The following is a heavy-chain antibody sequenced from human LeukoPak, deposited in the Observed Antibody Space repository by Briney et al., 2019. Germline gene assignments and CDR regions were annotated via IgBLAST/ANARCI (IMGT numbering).Heavy chain of an antibody. J-gene: IGHJ4*02. CDR3: ATSTFYCSSTSCYVKAFDY. D-gene: IGHD2-2*01. Sequence: ASVTDSCKVSGYTLTELSMHWVRQAPGKGLAWMGGFYPEDGETIYPQKFQGRVTMTEDTSTDPAYMELSSLRSEDTAVYYCATSTFYCSSTSCYVKAFDYWGQGTLVTVSS. CDR2: FYPEDGET. V-gene: IGHV1-24*01. CDR1: GYTLTELS.